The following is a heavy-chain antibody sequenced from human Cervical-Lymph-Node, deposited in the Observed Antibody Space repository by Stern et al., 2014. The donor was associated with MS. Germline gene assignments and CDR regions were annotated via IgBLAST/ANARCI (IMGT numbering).Heavy chain of an antibody. CDR1: GFTFSYYG. CDR2: ISYDGSNK. J-gene: IGHJ4*02. V-gene: IGHV3-30*18. CDR3: AKSWGWELPDYFDY. D-gene: IGHD1-26*01. Sequence: QDQLVQSGGGVVQPGRSLRLSCAASGFTFSYYGMHWVRQAPGKGLEGGAVISYDGSNKYYADSVKGRFTISRDNSKNTLYLQMNSLRAEDTAVYYCAKSWGWELPDYFDYWGQGTLVTVSS.